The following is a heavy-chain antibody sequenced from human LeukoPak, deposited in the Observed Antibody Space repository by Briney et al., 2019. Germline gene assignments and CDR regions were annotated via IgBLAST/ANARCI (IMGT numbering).Heavy chain of an antibody. D-gene: IGHD3-22*01. J-gene: IGHJ4*02. V-gene: IGHV4-34*01. CDR1: GGSFSGYY. CDR2: INHSGST. Sequence: PSETLFLTCAVYGGSFSGYYWSWIRQPPGKGLDWIGEINHSGSTNYNPSLKSRVTTSVDTSKNQFSLKLSSVTAADTAVYYCARGTDYDSSGFTSPGYFDYWGQGTLVTVSS. CDR3: ARGTDYDSSGFTSPGYFDY.